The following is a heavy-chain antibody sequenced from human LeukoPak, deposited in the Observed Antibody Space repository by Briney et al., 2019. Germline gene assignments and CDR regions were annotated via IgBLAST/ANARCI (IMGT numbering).Heavy chain of an antibody. CDR2: ISAYNGNT. V-gene: IGHV1-18*01. D-gene: IGHD3-3*01. Sequence: ASVKVSCKASGYTFTSYGISWVRQAPGQGLEWMGWISAYNGNTNYAQKLQGRVTMTTDTSTSTAYMELRSLRSDDTAVYYCARFGRITIFGVTYYGMDVWGQGTTVTVSS. J-gene: IGHJ6*02. CDR3: ARFGRITIFGVTYYGMDV. CDR1: GYTFTSYG.